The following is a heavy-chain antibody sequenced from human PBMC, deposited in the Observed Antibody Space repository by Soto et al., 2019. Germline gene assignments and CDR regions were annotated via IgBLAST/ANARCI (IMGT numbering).Heavy chain of an antibody. Sequence: SETLSLTCAVYGGSFSGYYWSWIRQPPGKGLEWIGEINRSGSTNYNPSLKSRVTISVDTSKNQFSLKLSSVTAADTAVYYCARGWVQFSHMDVWGKGTTVTVSS. CDR1: GGSFSGYY. J-gene: IGHJ6*03. CDR3: ARGWVQFSHMDV. V-gene: IGHV4-34*01. CDR2: INRSGST. D-gene: IGHD5-18*01.